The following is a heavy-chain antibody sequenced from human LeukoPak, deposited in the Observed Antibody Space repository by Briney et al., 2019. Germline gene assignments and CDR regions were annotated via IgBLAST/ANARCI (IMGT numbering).Heavy chain of an antibody. Sequence: ASVKVSCKASGGTFSSYAISWVRQAPGQGLEWMGRINPNSGGTNYAQKFQGRVTMTRDTSISTAYMELSRLRSDDTAVYYCARDRQRIAAAGTKSIWFDPWGQGTLVTVSS. CDR2: INPNSGGT. J-gene: IGHJ5*02. CDR3: ARDRQRIAAAGTKSIWFDP. D-gene: IGHD6-13*01. CDR1: GGTFSSYA. V-gene: IGHV1-2*06.